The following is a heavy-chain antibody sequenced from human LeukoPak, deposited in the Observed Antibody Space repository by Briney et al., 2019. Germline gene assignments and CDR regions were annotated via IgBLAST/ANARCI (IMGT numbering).Heavy chain of an antibody. CDR3: TRTSYSYYYDSSGYYGGGRGLFDY. Sequence: SETLSLTCTVSGGSISSYYWSWIRQPPGKGLEWIGYIYYSGSTNYNPSLKSRVTISVDTSKNQFSLKLSSVTAADTAVYYCTRTSYSYYYDSSGYYGGGRGLFDYWGQGTLVTVPP. V-gene: IGHV4-59*01. J-gene: IGHJ4*02. CDR2: IYYSGST. CDR1: GGSISSYY. D-gene: IGHD3-22*01.